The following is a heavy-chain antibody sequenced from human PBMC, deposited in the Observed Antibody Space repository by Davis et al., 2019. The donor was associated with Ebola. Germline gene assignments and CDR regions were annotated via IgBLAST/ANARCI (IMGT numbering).Heavy chain of an antibody. CDR2: IIPIFGTA. CDR1: GYTFTNYY. Sequence: SVKVSCKASGYTFTNYYMHWVRQAPGQGLEWMGGIIPIFGTANYAQKFQGRVTITADESTSTAYMELSSLRSEDTAVYYCARDYGRNLDYWGQGTLVTVSS. D-gene: IGHD4-17*01. J-gene: IGHJ4*02. V-gene: IGHV1-69*13. CDR3: ARDYGRNLDY.